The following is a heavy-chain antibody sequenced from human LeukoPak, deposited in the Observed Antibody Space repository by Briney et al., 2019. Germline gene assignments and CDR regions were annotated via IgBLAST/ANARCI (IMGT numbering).Heavy chain of an antibody. CDR1: GFTFSTSW. Sequence: GGSLRLSCAASGFTFSTSWMSWVRQAPGKGLEWVANIKKDGREIYYADSVKVRFTISRDNAKNSLYLQMNSLRDEDTAVYYCASEGGSVAPNYFNYWGQGTLVTVSS. CDR2: IKKDGREI. J-gene: IGHJ4*02. D-gene: IGHD3-16*01. V-gene: IGHV3-7*01. CDR3: ASEGGSVAPNYFNY.